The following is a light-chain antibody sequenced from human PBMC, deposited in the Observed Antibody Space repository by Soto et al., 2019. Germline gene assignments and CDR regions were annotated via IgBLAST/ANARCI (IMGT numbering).Light chain of an antibody. CDR2: AAS. CDR1: QGISNY. CDR3: QKYNSAPHT. V-gene: IGKV1-27*01. J-gene: IGKJ2*01. Sequence: DIQMTQSPSSLSASVGDRVTITCRANQGISNYLAWYQQKPGKVPKLLIYAASTLQSGDPSRFSGSGSGTEFTLTISSLQPEDVATYYCQKYNSAPHTFGQGTKLEIK.